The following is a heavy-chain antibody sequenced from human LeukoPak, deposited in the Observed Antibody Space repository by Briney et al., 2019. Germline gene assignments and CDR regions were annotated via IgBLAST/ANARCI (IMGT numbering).Heavy chain of an antibody. CDR2: ILPIFGTT. Sequence: SVKVSCKASGYTFTSYDINWVRQAPGQGLEWMGGILPIFGTTNYAQKFQGRVTITADESTSTAYMELSSLRSEDTAVYYCARGRDIVVVPAAIAAPFDYWGQGTLVTVSS. V-gene: IGHV1-69*13. D-gene: IGHD2-2*01. CDR3: ARGRDIVVVPAAIAAPFDY. J-gene: IGHJ4*02. CDR1: GYTFTSYD.